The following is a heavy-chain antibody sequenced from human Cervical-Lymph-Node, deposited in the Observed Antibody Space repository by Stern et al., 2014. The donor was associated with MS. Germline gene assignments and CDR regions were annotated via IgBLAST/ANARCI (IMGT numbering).Heavy chain of an antibody. V-gene: IGHV1-8*01. CDR3: ARGRGYKDYYYYYGMDV. Sequence: VQLVQSGAEVKKPGASVKVSCKASGYTFTSYDINWVRQATGQGLEWMGWMNPNSGNTGYAQKFQGRVTMTRNTSISTAYMELSSLRSEDTAVYYCARGRGYKDYYYYYGMDVWGQGTTVTVSS. CDR1: GYTFTSYD. J-gene: IGHJ6*02. D-gene: IGHD5-12*01. CDR2: MNPNSGNT.